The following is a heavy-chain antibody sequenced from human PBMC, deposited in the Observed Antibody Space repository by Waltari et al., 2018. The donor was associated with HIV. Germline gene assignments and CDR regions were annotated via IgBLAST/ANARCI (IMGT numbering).Heavy chain of an antibody. V-gene: IGHV3-49*05. CDR3: SRPSGPLHSYGMDV. D-gene: IGHD1-26*01. J-gene: IGHJ6*02. CDR1: GFPFGDYG. Sequence: EVHLMESGGGLVKPGRSLRLSCRGSGFPFGDYGLSWFRQAPGKGLEWVGFITSEAYGGTAEYAASVTGRFTISREDSKSTAYMQMNRLESEDTGVYFCSRPSGPLHSYGMDVWGQGTTVIVSS. CDR2: ITSEAYGGTA.